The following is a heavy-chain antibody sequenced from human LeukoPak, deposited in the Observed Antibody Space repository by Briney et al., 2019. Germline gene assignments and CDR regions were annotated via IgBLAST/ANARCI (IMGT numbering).Heavy chain of an antibody. CDR3: ARDAFDI. CDR2: IWNDGSNK. V-gene: IGHV3-33*01. J-gene: IGHJ3*02. CDR1: GFTFSIYG. Sequence: PGRSLRLSCAASGFTFSIYGMHWVRQAPGKGLEWVAVIWNDGSNKYYADSVKGRFTISRDNSKNTLYLQMNSLRAEDTAVYYCARDAFDIWGQGTMVTVSS.